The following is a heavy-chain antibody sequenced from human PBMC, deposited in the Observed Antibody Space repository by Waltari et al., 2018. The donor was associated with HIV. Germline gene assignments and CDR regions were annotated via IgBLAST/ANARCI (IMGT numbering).Heavy chain of an antibody. V-gene: IGHV3-21*02. J-gene: IGHJ5*02. Sequence: EVQLVESGGGPVKPEESLRLSCVTSCFIFHPFSINWVRQAPGKGPEWVSSISSSGNFKHYADSVKGRFTISRDNAENSLYLQMNGLRAEDTAIYYCARDSRGSTWSLNWFDPWGQGTLVTVSS. CDR1: CFIFHPFS. D-gene: IGHD6-6*01. CDR3: ARDSRGSTWSLNWFDP. CDR2: ISSSGNFK.